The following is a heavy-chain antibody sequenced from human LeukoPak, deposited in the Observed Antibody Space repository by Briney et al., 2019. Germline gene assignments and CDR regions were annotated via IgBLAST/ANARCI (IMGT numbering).Heavy chain of an antibody. CDR1: GFTFSSYG. J-gene: IGHJ6*02. CDR3: AKGSNQWLVRDYYYYYGMDV. D-gene: IGHD6-19*01. CDR2: ISYDGSNK. Sequence: GGSLRLSCAASGFTFSSYGMLWVRQAPGKGLEWVAVISYDGSNKYYADSVKGRFTISRDNSKNTLYLQMNSLRAEDTAVYYCAKGSNQWLVRDYYYYYGMDVWGQGTTVTVSS. V-gene: IGHV3-30*18.